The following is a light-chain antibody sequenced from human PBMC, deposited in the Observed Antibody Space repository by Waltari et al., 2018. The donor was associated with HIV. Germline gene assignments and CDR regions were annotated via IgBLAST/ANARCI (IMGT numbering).Light chain of an antibody. J-gene: IGLJ3*02. CDR2: DNN. V-gene: IGLV1-51*01. CDR1: TSNVGHNY. CDR3: GTWDSSVSAGV. Sequence: QSVFTQPPSVSAAPGQKVTLSCSGSTSNVGHNYVSWYQQFPETAPKLIIYDNNKRPSGIPDRFSGSKSGTSATLTITGLQTGDEADYYCGTWDSSVSAGVFGGGSKLTVL.